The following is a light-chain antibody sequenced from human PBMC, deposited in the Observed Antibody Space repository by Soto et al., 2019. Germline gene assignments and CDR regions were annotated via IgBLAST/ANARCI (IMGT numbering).Light chain of an antibody. Sequence: EIVLTQSPGTLSLSPGERVTLSCRASQSIASTYLTWYQQKPGQAPRLLIYGASRRATGIPDRFSGSGSGTDFSLTISRLEPEDFAVYYCQQYGSSLYTFDQGTKLEI. CDR3: QQYGSSLYT. J-gene: IGKJ2*01. V-gene: IGKV3-20*01. CDR2: GAS. CDR1: QSIASTY.